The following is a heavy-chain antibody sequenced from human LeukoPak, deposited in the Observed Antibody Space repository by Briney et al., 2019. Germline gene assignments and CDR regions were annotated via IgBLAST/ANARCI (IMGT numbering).Heavy chain of an antibody. CDR1: GGTFSSYA. CDR3: ARDLSDRLDIVATVY. Sequence: SVKVSCKASGGTFSSYAISWVRQAPGQGLEWMGRIIPILGIANYAQKFQGRVTITADKSTSTAYMELSSLRSVDTAVYYCARDLSDRLDIVATVYWGQGTLVTVSS. J-gene: IGHJ4*02. V-gene: IGHV1-69*04. D-gene: IGHD5-12*01. CDR2: IIPILGIA.